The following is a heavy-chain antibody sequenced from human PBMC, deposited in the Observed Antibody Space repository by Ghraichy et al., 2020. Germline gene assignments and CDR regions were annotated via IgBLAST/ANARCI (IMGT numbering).Heavy chain of an antibody. CDR1: GYTFTSYY. V-gene: IGHV1-46*01. D-gene: IGHD2-8*01. CDR3: ARDLGCTNGVCYSYYYYGMDV. Sequence: ASVKVSCKASGYTFTSYYMHWVRQAPGQGLEWMGIINPSGGSTSYAQKFQGRVTMTRDTSTSTVYMELSSLRSEDTAVYYCARDLGCTNGVCYSYYYYGMDVWGQGTTVTVSS. CDR2: INPSGGST. J-gene: IGHJ6*02.